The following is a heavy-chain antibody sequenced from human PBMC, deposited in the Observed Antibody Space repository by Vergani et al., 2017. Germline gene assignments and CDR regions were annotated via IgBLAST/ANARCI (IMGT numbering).Heavy chain of an antibody. D-gene: IGHD6-13*01. Sequence: QVQLVESGGGVVQPGRSLRLSCAASGFTFSSYGMHWVRQAPGKGLEWVAVIWYDGSNKYYADSVKGRFTISRDNSKNTLYLQMNSLRAEDTAVYYCAKELRSAAAGTGRFDYWGQGTLVTVSS. CDR3: AKELRSAAAGTGRFDY. CDR2: IWYDGSNK. J-gene: IGHJ4*02. CDR1: GFTFSSYG. V-gene: IGHV3-33*06.